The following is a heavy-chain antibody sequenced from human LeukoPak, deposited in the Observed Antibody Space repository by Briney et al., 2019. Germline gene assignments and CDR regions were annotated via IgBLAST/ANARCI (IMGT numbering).Heavy chain of an antibody. CDR2: IYYSGST. CDR3: ARTYIVATIRAGAFDI. D-gene: IGHD5-12*01. Sequence: SETLSLTCTVSGGSISSYYWSWIRQPPGKGLEWIGYIYYSGSTNYNPSLKSRVTISVGTSKNQFSLKLSSVTAADTAVYYCARTYIVATIRAGAFDIWGQGTMVTVSS. CDR1: GGSISSYY. J-gene: IGHJ3*02. V-gene: IGHV4-59*01.